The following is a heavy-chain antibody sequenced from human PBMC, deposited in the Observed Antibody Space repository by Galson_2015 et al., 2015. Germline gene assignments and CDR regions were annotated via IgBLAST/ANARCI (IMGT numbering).Heavy chain of an antibody. Sequence: SLRLSCAASGFTFSSNWMSWVRQAPGKGLEWVANIKQDGSEKNYVDSVKGRFTISRDNAKNSLYLQMNSLRAEDSAVYYCARDSRSGWQQDYWGQGTLVSVSS. V-gene: IGHV3-7*01. CDR2: IKQDGSEK. J-gene: IGHJ4*02. CDR1: GFTFSSNW. D-gene: IGHD6-19*01. CDR3: ARDSRSGWQQDY.